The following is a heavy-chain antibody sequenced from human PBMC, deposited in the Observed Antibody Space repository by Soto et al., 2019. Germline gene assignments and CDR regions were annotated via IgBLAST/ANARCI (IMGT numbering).Heavy chain of an antibody. D-gene: IGHD3-22*01. V-gene: IGHV4-61*01. CDR2: VYYTGST. Sequence: PSETLSLTCAVSGGSVSSGNYYWSWLRQPPGKGLGWIGYVYYTGSTNYNPSLKSRVTISVDTSKNQFSLRLSSVTAADTAVYFCARAIHDYDTTGYLSFDYWGQGTLVTVSS. CDR1: GGSVSSGNYY. CDR3: ARAIHDYDTTGYLSFDY. J-gene: IGHJ4*02.